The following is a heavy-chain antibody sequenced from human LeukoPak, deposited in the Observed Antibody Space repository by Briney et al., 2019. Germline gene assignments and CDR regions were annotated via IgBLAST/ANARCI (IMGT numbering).Heavy chain of an antibody. V-gene: IGHV1-69*01. CDR2: IIPIFGTA. CDR3: ARDDVSYYYGSGTIPSHGWFDP. J-gene: IGHJ5*02. CDR1: GGTFSSYA. D-gene: IGHD3-10*01. Sequence: GSSVKVSCTASGGTFSSYAISWVRQAPGQGLEWMGGIIPIFGTANYAQKFQGRVTITADESTSTAYMELSSLRSEDTAVYYCARDDVSYYYGSGTIPSHGWFDPWGEGTLVTVSS.